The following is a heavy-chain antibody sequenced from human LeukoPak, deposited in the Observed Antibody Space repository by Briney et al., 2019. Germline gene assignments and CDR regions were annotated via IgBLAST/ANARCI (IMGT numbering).Heavy chain of an antibody. CDR2: INHSGST. J-gene: IGHJ4*02. Sequence: PSETLSLTCAVYGGSFSGYYWSWIRQPPGKGLEWIGEINHSGSTNYNPSLKSRVTISVDTSKNQFSLKLSSVTAADTAVYYCARDIVVVPAEKTLDYWGQGTLVTVPS. CDR3: ARDIVVVPAEKTLDY. D-gene: IGHD2-2*01. CDR1: GGSFSGYY. V-gene: IGHV4-34*01.